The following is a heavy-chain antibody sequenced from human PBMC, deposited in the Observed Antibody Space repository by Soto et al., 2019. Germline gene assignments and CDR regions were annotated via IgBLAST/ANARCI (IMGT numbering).Heavy chain of an antibody. Sequence: PSETLSLTCTFSCGSISSYYWSWIRQPPGKGLEWIGYIYYSGSTNYNPSLKSRVTISVDTSKNQFSLKLSSVTAADTAVYYCARGGSSWYNWFDPWGQGTLVTVSS. J-gene: IGHJ5*02. D-gene: IGHD6-13*01. V-gene: IGHV4-59*01. CDR1: CGSISSYY. CDR3: ARGGSSWYNWFDP. CDR2: IYYSGST.